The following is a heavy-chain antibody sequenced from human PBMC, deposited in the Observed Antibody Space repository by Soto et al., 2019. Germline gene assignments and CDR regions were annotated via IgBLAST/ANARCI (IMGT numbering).Heavy chain of an antibody. CDR1: GFXXXSXS. Sequence: EVQLVESGGGLVKPGGSLXXSCAXXGFXXXSXSMNWVRQAPGKGLEWVSSISSSSSYIYYADSVKGRFTISRDNAKNSLYLQMNSLRAEDTAVYYCARDHGLSSYAFDIWGQGTMVTVSS. D-gene: IGHD2-15*01. J-gene: IGHJ3*02. CDR2: ISSSSSYI. CDR3: ARDHGLSSYAFDI. V-gene: IGHV3-21*01.